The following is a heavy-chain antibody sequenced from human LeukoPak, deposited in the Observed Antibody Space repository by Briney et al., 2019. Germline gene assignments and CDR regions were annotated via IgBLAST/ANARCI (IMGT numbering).Heavy chain of an antibody. CDR2: ISGSSIYI. V-gene: IGHV3-21*01. Sequence: GGSLRLSCAASGFTFSSYSMNWVRQAPGQGLEWVSSISGSSIYIYYADSVKGRFTISRDNAKNSLYLQMNSLRAEDTAVYYCARDGAAAGTNWGQGTLVTVSS. CDR3: ARDGAAAGTN. D-gene: IGHD6-13*01. CDR1: GFTFSSYS. J-gene: IGHJ4*02.